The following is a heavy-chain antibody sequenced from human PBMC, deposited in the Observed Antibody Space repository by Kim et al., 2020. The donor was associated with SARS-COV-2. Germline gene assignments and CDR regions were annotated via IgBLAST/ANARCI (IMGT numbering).Heavy chain of an antibody. J-gene: IGHJ5*02. D-gene: IGHD2-2*01. V-gene: IGHV1-24*01. Sequence: ASVKVSCKVSGYTLTELSIHWVRQAPGKGLEWMGGLDPEDGDTIYAQKFQGRVTMTEDTSTDTAYMELSSLRSEDTAVYYCATSCSITSCHWFDPWGQGTLVTVSS. CDR2: LDPEDGDT. CDR1: GYTLTELS. CDR3: ATSCSITSCHWFDP.